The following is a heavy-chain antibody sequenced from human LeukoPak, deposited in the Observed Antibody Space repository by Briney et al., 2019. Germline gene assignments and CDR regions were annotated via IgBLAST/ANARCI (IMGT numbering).Heavy chain of an antibody. CDR2: ISGSDAST. J-gene: IGHJ6*02. V-gene: IGHV3-23*01. Sequence: GGSLGLSCGASGFALRIYAMSWVRQAPGKGLEWVSGISGSDASTFYADSVMGRFTISRDNSMNTLYLQMNNVRAEDAAIYFCARRGSEWNSYFYPMDVWGQGTTVTVSS. CDR1: GFALRIYA. CDR3: ARRGSEWNSYFYPMDV. D-gene: IGHD3-3*01.